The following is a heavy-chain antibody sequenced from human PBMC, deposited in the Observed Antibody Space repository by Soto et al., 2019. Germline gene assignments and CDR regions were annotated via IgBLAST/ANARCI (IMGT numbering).Heavy chain of an antibody. CDR2: IDGGGSST. J-gene: IGHJ4*02. CDR3: ATRGYNYGKYFDY. CDR1: GFTFGNYW. Sequence: EVQLVESGGGLVQPGGSLRVSCVASGFTFGNYWMHWVRQAPGKGLDWVSRIDGGGSSTNYGDSVRGRFTISRDNAKNTLYLQMNSLSADDTAVYYCATRGYNYGKYFDYWGQGTLVPVSS. V-gene: IGHV3-74*01. D-gene: IGHD5-18*01.